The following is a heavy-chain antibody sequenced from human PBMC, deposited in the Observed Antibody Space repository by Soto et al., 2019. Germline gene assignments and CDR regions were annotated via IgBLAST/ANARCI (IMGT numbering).Heavy chain of an antibody. CDR1: GYTFTSYY. CDR2: INPSGGST. CDR3: ARDQEPSTLYYDYYYMDV. J-gene: IGHJ6*03. V-gene: IGHV1-46*03. Sequence: QVQLVQSGAEVKKPGASVTVSCKASGYTFTSYYIHWVRQAPGQGLEWMGIINPSGGSTSYAQKFQGTVTMTRDTTTSTVYMEVSGLRSEDTAVYFSARDQEPSTLYYDYYYMDVWGKGTTVTVSS.